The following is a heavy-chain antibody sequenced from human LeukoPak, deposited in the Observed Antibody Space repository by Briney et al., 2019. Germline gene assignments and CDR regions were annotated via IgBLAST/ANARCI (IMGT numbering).Heavy chain of an antibody. V-gene: IGHV3-11*05. D-gene: IGHD1-1*01. Sequence: PGGSLRLSCAASGFTFSDYYVSWIRQAPGKGLEWVSYISSSTSYTNYADSVKGRFTISRDNAKNSLYLHMNSLRAEDTAVYYCARDGMSDHDYFDYWGQGTLVTVSS. CDR1: GFTFSDYY. CDR2: ISSSTSYT. J-gene: IGHJ4*02. CDR3: ARDGMSDHDYFDY.